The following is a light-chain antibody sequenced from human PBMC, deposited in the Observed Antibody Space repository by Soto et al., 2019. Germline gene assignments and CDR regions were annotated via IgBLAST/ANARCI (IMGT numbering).Light chain of an antibody. J-gene: IGKJ5*01. CDR3: MQGRESLT. Sequence: IVMTQSPLSLPVTPGEPASMSCRSSHSPLYSNAYNYIDWYLQKPGKSPKLLIYLGSHRASGVPDRFSGSGSGTNFTLKIKRVEAEDLGIYYCMQGRESLTFGQGTRLEIK. CDR1: HSPLYSNAYNY. V-gene: IGKV2-28*01. CDR2: LGS.